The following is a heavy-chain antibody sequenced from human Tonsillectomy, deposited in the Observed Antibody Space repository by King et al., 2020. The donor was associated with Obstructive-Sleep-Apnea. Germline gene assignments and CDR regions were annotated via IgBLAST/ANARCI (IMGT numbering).Heavy chain of an antibody. Sequence: VQLVESGGGLVQPGESLRLSCAASGFTFSYFWMHWVRQTPGKGLVWVSRIDNDGSSTTYADSVKGRFIISRDNAKNTVYLLMSSLRAEDTALYYCVRGASGFDYWGQGTLVTVSS. V-gene: IGHV3-74*01. D-gene: IGHD3-10*01. CDR2: IDNDGSST. J-gene: IGHJ4*02. CDR1: GFTFSYFW. CDR3: VRGASGFDY.